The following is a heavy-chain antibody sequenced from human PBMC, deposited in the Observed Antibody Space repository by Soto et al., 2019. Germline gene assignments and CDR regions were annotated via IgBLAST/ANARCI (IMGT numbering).Heavy chain of an antibody. V-gene: IGHV2-5*01. CDR2: IYAHDNK. CDR3: AHVMYNCGWIDN. Sequence: QITLKESCSTLVKPTQTLTLTCTFSWFSLTTSGVGVGWIRQPPGKALEWVAVIYAHDNKRYNPSLQSRVTNTTDLSKYQVFLTVIDVDPVDRATYYCAHVMYNCGWIDNWGQRILVPLS. J-gene: IGHJ4*02. CDR1: WFSLTTSGVG. D-gene: IGHD6-19*01.